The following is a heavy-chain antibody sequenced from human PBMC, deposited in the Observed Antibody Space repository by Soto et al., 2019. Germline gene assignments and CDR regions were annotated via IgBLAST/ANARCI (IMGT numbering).Heavy chain of an antibody. CDR3: ARPPGYISDWYYFDL. CDR1: GYTFIDYY. CDR2: ISPKSGAT. Sequence: ASVKVSCKASGYTFIDYYMHWVRQAPGQGFEWLGRISPKSGATNYAQKFQGRVTMTWDTSLNTAYMELSSLISEDTAVYYCARPPGYISDWYYFDLWGQGSLVTVSS. V-gene: IGHV1-2*02. J-gene: IGHJ4*02. D-gene: IGHD3-9*01.